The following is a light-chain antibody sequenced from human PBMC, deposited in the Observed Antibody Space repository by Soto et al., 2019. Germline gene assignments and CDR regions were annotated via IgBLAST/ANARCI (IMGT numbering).Light chain of an antibody. V-gene: IGLV1-40*01. J-gene: IGLJ1*01. CDR3: QSYDSSPSGLV. Sequence: QLVLTQPPSVSGAPGQRVTISCTGSSSNIGAGYDVHWYQQLPGTAPKLLIYGNSNRPSGVPDRFSGSKSGTSASLAITGLQAEDEADYYCQSYDSSPSGLVFGTGTKVTVL. CDR1: SSNIGAGYD. CDR2: GNS.